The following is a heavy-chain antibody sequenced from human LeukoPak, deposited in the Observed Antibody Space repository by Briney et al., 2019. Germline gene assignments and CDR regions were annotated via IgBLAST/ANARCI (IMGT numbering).Heavy chain of an antibody. CDR2: IYTSGST. D-gene: IGHD6-25*01. V-gene: IGHV4-4*07. CDR1: GGSISSYY. CDR3: ARSGQRNWFDP. Sequence: SSETLSLTCTVSGGSISSYYWSWIRQPAGKGLEWIGRIYTSGSTNYNPFLKSRVTMSVDTSKNQFFLKLSSVTAADTAVYYCARSGQRNWFDPWGQGTLVTVSS. J-gene: IGHJ5*02.